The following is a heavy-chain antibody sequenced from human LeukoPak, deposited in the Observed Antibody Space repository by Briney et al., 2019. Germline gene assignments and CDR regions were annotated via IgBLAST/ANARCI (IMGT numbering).Heavy chain of an antibody. J-gene: IGHJ4*02. Sequence: PGRSLRLSCAASGFTFSSYAMHWVRQAPGKGLEWVAVMSYDGGNKYYADSVKGRFTISRDNSKNTMYLQMNSLRAEDTALYYCARDHSGYDYGAEDYWGQGTLVTVSS. CDR2: MSYDGGNK. V-gene: IGHV3-30-3*01. CDR3: ARDHSGYDYGAEDY. CDR1: GFTFSSYA. D-gene: IGHD5-12*01.